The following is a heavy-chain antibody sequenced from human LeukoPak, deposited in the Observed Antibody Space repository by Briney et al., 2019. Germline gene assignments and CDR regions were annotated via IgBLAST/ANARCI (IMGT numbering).Heavy chain of an antibody. CDR3: ASRNYDSSGYYYFDY. Sequence: ASVKVSCKVSGYTLTELSMHWVRQAPGKGLEWMGGFDPEDGETIYAQKFQGRVSMTEDTSTDTAYMELSSLRSEDTAVYYCASRNYDSSGYYYFDYWGQGTLVTVSS. CDR1: GYTLTELS. J-gene: IGHJ4*02. CDR2: FDPEDGET. D-gene: IGHD3-22*01. V-gene: IGHV1-24*01.